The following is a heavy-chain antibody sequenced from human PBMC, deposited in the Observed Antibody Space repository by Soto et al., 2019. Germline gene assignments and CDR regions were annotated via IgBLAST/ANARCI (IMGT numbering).Heavy chain of an antibody. D-gene: IGHD3-3*01. CDR2: ISGSGGST. CDR1: GFTFSSYA. J-gene: IGHJ4*02. CDR3: ASPQRGVVILNPDDY. Sequence: GGSLRLSCAASGFTFSSYAMSWVRQAPGKGLEWVSAISGSGGSTYYADSVKGRFTISRDNSKNTLYLQMNSLRAEDTAVYYCASPQRGVVILNPDDYWGQGTLVTVSS. V-gene: IGHV3-23*01.